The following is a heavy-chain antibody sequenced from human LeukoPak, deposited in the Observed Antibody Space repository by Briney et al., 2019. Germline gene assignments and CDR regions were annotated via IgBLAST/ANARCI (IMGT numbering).Heavy chain of an antibody. V-gene: IGHV1-8*01. D-gene: IGHD5-18*01. Sequence: ASVKVSCKASGYTFTSYDINWVRQAPGQGLEWMGWMNPNSGNTGYAQKFQGRVTMTRNTSISTAYMELSSLRSEDTAVYYCARGRLLLDTAMDHAFDIWGQGTMVTVSS. CDR1: GYTFTSYD. J-gene: IGHJ3*02. CDR2: MNPNSGNT. CDR3: ARGRLLLDTAMDHAFDI.